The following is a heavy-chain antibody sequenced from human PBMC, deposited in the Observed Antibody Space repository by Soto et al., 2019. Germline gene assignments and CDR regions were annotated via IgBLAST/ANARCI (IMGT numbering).Heavy chain of an antibody. Sequence: ASVKVSCKASGYTYSTSGMSWLRQAPGQGLEWMGWISTYNGDTNDAPKFQDRVTMTSDTSTSTVYMELRSLRSDDTAVYYCARAGAAPYYYYGMDVWGQGTRVTVSS. CDR1: GYTYSTSG. D-gene: IGHD2-15*01. V-gene: IGHV1-18*01. J-gene: IGHJ6*02. CDR2: ISTYNGDT. CDR3: ARAGAAPYYYYGMDV.